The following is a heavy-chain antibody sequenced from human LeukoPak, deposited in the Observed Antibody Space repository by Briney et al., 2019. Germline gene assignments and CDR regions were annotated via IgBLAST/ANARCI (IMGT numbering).Heavy chain of an antibody. CDR2: IYPADSDA. Sequence: GEPLKISCKGPGYSFTNNWIAWVRQMPGKGLEWMGIIYPADSDARYSPSFQGQVTISADKSISTTYLQWSSLKASDTAIYYCARQQYSLYYYDYWGQGTLVTVSS. V-gene: IGHV5-51*01. J-gene: IGHJ4*02. CDR1: GYSFTNNW. CDR3: ARQQYSLYYYDY. D-gene: IGHD5-18*01.